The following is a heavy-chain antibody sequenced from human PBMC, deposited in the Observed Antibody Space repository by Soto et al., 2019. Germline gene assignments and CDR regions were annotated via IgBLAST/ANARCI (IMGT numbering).Heavy chain of an antibody. Sequence: GGSLRLSCAASGFTFSNYWMHWVRQGPGKGLVWVSRVNSDGTSTSYADSVKGRFTISRDNAKNTLYLQMISLRFEDTALYYCVCFECGRTAVETAMEANGYWGQGTLVTVSS. CDR3: VCFECGRTAVETAMEANGY. CDR2: VNSDGTST. CDR1: GFTFSNYW. V-gene: IGHV3-74*01. J-gene: IGHJ4*02. D-gene: IGHD2-21*02.